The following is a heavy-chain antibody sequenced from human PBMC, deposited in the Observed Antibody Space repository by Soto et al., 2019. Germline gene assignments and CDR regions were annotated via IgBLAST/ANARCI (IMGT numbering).Heavy chain of an antibody. CDR3: ARGSRSGSYSHNDY. V-gene: IGHV3-33*01. CDR2: IWYDGSNK. Sequence: QVQLVESGGGVVQPGRSLRLSCAASGFTFNSYGMHWVRQAPGKGLEWVAVIWYDGSNKYYADSVKGRFTISRDNSKNTLYLQMNSLRAEDTAVYYCARGSRSGSYSHNDYWGQGTLVTVSS. D-gene: IGHD3-10*01. CDR1: GFTFNSYG. J-gene: IGHJ4*02.